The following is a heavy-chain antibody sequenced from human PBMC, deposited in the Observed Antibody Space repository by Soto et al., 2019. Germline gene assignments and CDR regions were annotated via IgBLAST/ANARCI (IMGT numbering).Heavy chain of an antibody. CDR1: GGTFSSYT. CDR3: ARGGSSGWSDAFDI. D-gene: IGHD6-19*01. CDR2: IIPILGIA. Sequence: SVKVSCKASGGTFSSYTISWVRQAPGQGLEWMGRIIPILGIANYAQKFQGRVTITADKSTSTAYMELSSLRSEDTAVYYCARGGSSGWSDAFDIWGQGTMVTVSS. J-gene: IGHJ3*02. V-gene: IGHV1-69*02.